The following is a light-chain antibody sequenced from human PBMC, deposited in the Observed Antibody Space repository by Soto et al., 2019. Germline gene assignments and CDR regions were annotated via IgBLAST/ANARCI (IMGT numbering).Light chain of an antibody. CDR3: ASWDERLNGYMI. V-gene: IGLV1-44*01. J-gene: IGLJ2*01. Sequence: QSALPQPPSASGTPGQRVTISCSGSNSNIGRSTVNWYQQLPGTAPKLLIYTNTERPSGVPDRFSGSRSGTSASLAITGLQADDEAYYYCASWDERLNGYMIFGGGTKVTVL. CDR2: TNT. CDR1: NSNIGRST.